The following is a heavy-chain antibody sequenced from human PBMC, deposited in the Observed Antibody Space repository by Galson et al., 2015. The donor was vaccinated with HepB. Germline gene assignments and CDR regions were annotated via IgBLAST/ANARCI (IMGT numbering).Heavy chain of an antibody. J-gene: IGHJ6*03. CDR1: GYSFTSYW. Sequence: QSGAEVKKAGESLKISCKGSGYSFTSYWIGWVRQMPGKGLEWMGIIYPGDSDTRYSPSFQGQVTISADKSINTAYLQWSSLKASDTAMYYCARHGGSWTQYYYMDVWGKGTTVTVSS. CDR2: IYPGDSDT. V-gene: IGHV5-51*01. D-gene: IGHD2-15*01. CDR3: ARHGGSWTQYYYMDV.